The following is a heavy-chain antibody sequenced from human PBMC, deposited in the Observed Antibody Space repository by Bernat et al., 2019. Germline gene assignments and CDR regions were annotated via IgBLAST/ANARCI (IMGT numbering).Heavy chain of an antibody. CDR3: ARHGGNDDGWFDP. Sequence: EVQLVQSGAEVKKPGESLRISCKGSGYSFTSYWISWVRQMPGKGLEWMGRIDPSDSYTNYSPSFHGHVTISADKSSSTAYLQWSSLKASDTAMYYWARHGGNDDGWFDPWGQGTLVTVSS. CDR1: GYSFTSYW. CDR2: IDPSDSYT. J-gene: IGHJ5*02. D-gene: IGHD3-16*01. V-gene: IGHV5-10-1*03.